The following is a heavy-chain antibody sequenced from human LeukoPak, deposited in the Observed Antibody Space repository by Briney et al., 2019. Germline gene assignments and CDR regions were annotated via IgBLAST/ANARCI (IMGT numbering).Heavy chain of an antibody. J-gene: IGHJ3*02. V-gene: IGHV3-64*01. Sequence: GGSLRLSCAASGFTFSSYAMHWVRQAPGKGLEYVSAISSNGGSTYYANSVKGRFTISRDNSKNTLYLQMNSLRAEDTAVYYCARVAYYDSSGEAFDIWGQGTMVTVSS. D-gene: IGHD3-22*01. CDR3: ARVAYYDSSGEAFDI. CDR1: GFTFSSYA. CDR2: ISSNGGST.